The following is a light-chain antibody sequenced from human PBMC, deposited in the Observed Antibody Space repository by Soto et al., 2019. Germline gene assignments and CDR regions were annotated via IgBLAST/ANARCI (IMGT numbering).Light chain of an antibody. CDR2: SDD. V-gene: IGLV1-44*01. Sequence: QSVLTQSHSASGTPGQTVTISCSGSSSNIGSNTMNWYQQFPGTAPKLFIYSDDQRPSGVPDRFSGSRSGTSASLTISGLQSEDEADYFCSTWDDALNGVVFGGGTKLTVL. CDR3: STWDDALNGVV. CDR1: SSNIGSNT. J-gene: IGLJ2*01.